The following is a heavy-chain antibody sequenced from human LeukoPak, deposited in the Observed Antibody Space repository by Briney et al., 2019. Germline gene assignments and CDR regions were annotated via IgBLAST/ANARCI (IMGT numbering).Heavy chain of an antibody. D-gene: IGHD6-19*01. CDR1: GGSISNYF. V-gene: IGHV4-59*01. J-gene: IGHJ4*02. Sequence: PSETLSLTCSVSGGSISNYFWTWIRQPPGKGLEWIGYIYYSESTNYNPSPKSRVTISVDTSKNQFSLTLSSVTAADTAVYYCARGYSSGRVDYWGQGTLVTVSS. CDR3: ARGYSSGRVDY. CDR2: IYYSEST.